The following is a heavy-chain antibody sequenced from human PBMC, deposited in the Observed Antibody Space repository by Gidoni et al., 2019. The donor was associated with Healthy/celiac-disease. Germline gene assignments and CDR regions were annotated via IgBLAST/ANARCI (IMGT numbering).Heavy chain of an antibody. CDR3: AGLDYGGNSAYYYYGMDV. J-gene: IGHJ6*02. D-gene: IGHD4-17*01. CDR1: GFPLSSYE. Sequence: EVQLVESAGGLVQLGGYLRLSCAASGFPLSSYEMNWVRQAPGKGLEWVSYISSSGSTIYYADSVKGQFTISRDNAKNSLYLQMNSLRAEDTAVYYCAGLDYGGNSAYYYYGMDVWGQGTTVTVSS. V-gene: IGHV3-48*03. CDR2: ISSSGSTI.